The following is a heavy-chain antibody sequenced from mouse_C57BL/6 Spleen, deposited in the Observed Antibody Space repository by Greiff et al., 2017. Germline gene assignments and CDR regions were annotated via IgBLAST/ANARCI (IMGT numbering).Heavy chain of an antibody. Sequence: EVKLVESGGGLVKPGGSLKLSCAASGFTFSDYGMHWVRQAPEKGLEWVAYISSGSSTIYYADTVKGRFTISRDNAKNTLFLQMTSLRSEDTAMYYCATYDYDEGRFAYWGQGTLVTVSA. CDR1: GFTFSDYG. V-gene: IGHV5-17*01. J-gene: IGHJ3*01. CDR2: ISSGSSTI. CDR3: ATYDYDEGRFAY. D-gene: IGHD2-4*01.